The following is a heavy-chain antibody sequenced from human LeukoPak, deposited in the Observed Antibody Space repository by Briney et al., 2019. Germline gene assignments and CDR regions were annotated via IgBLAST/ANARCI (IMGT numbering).Heavy chain of an antibody. J-gene: IGHJ4*02. CDR1: GFPFDTYW. CDR2: IKHDESEE. V-gene: IGHV3-7*05. D-gene: IGHD3-22*01. Sequence: GGSLRLSCAASGFPFDTYWMSWVRQAPGKGLEWVANIKHDESEESYVDSVKGRFTISRDNAQKSLYLQMKSLRAEDTAVYFCAKAHGGYYYDSSGDYWGQGALVTVSS. CDR3: AKAHGGYYYDSSGDY.